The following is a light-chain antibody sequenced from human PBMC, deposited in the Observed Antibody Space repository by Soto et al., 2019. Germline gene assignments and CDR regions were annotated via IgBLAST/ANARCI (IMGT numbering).Light chain of an antibody. V-gene: IGKV4-1*01. CDR1: QSVLYSSNNKNY. J-gene: IGKJ1*01. CDR3: QQYYTTPWT. CDR2: WAS. Sequence: DIVMTQSPDSLAVSLGERATLNCKSSQSVLYSSNNKNYLVWYQQKPGQPPKLLIHWASTRESGVPDRFSGSGSGTDFTLTISSLQAEDVAVSYCQQYYTTPWTFGQGTKVEIK.